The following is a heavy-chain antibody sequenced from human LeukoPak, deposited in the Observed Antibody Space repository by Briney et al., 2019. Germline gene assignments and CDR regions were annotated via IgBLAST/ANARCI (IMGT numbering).Heavy chain of an antibody. CDR1: GYNFIGYW. Sequence: ASVMVSCKASGYNFIGYWIHWVRQAPGQGFEGMGWINPKNGGNNYAQKFQSRVTMTRDTSTSAVYMELTHLISDDTAVYYCTRGVLTARFDSWGQGTLVTVTS. V-gene: IGHV1-2*02. D-gene: IGHD3-10*01. J-gene: IGHJ5*01. CDR3: TRGVLTARFDS. CDR2: INPKNGGN.